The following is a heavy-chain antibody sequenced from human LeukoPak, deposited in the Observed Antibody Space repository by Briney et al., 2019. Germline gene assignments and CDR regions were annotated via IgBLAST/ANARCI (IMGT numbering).Heavy chain of an antibody. D-gene: IGHD6-6*01. CDR1: GFTFGDYG. CDR3: TKDTSSSPDAFDI. CDR2: ITWNSGTI. V-gene: IGHV3-9*03. J-gene: IGHJ3*02. Sequence: GGSLRLSCAASGFTFGDYGMHWVRQAPGKGLEWVSGITWNSGTIGYADSVKGRFTISRDNAKNFLYLQMNSLRAEDMALYYCTKDTSSSPDAFDIWGQGTMVTVSS.